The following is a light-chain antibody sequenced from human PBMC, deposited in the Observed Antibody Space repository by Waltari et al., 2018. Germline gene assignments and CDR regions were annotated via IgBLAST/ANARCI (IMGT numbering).Light chain of an antibody. CDR1: QTVSSHY. CDR2: DGS. CDR3: QHYGRSPPFT. Sequence: EIVLTQSPGTLSLSPGERATLSCRASQTVSSHYLAWCQQKPGQAPRLLIYDGSSQATGISDRFSGSGSGTDFALTINRLEPEDFAVYYCQHYGRSPPFTFGQGTKLEIK. V-gene: IGKV3-20*01. J-gene: IGKJ2*01.